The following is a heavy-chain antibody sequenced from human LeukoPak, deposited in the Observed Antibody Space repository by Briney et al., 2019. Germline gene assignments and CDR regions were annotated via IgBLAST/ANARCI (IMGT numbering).Heavy chain of an antibody. CDR3: ARDKGVGYYYDSTCDY. J-gene: IGHJ4*02. D-gene: IGHD3-22*01. CDR2: ISSSSSYI. CDR1: GFTFSSYS. V-gene: IGHV3-21*01. Sequence: GGSLRLSCAASGFTFSSYSMNWVRQAPGKGLEWVSSISSSSSYIYYADSVKGRFTISRDNAKNSLYLQMNSLRAEDTAVYYCARDKGVGYYYDSTCDYWGQGTLVTVSS.